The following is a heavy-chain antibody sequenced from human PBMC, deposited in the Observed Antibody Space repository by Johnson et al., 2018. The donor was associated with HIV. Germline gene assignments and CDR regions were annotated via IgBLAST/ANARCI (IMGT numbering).Heavy chain of an antibody. V-gene: IGHV3-9*01. D-gene: IGHD1-26*01. CDR2: INWNSGSM. CDR1: GFTFHDYA. Sequence: VQLVESGGGLVQPGRSLTLSCAASGFTFHDYAMHWVRQAPGKGLEWVSGINWNSGSMDYADSVKGRFTISRDNAKSSLFLQMSGLRAGDTAVYYCARLTWDQNRGWDAFDIWGQGTMVTVSS. J-gene: IGHJ3*02. CDR3: ARLTWDQNRGWDAFDI.